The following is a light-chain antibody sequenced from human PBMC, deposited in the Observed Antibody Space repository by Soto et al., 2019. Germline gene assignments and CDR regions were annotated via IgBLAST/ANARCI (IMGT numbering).Light chain of an antibody. CDR1: QDISRY. CDR2: GAS. J-gene: IGKJ2*01. V-gene: IGKV1-33*01. Sequence: DIQVTQSPSSLSASVGDRVTITCQASQDISRYFDWYQQKPGQAPNVLIYGASNLIRGVSSRFSGSGSGTHFTFTITSLQPEDFATYYCQQYHALPYTFGQGTKLDIK. CDR3: QQYHALPYT.